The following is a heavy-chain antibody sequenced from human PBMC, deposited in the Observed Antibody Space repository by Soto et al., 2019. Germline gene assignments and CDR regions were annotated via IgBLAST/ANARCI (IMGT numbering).Heavy chain of an antibody. CDR1: GFTFSSYW. Sequence: EVQLVESGGGLVQPGGSLRLSCAASGFTFSSYWMSWVRQAPGRGLEWMANIKYDGSGKYDVDSVNSRLTISRHNAKNSLYLKINSLRAEDTAVYYCASSPHNESRPHYWGQGTLVTVSS. V-gene: IGHV3-7*03. CDR3: ASSPHNESRPHY. J-gene: IGHJ4*02. D-gene: IGHD1-1*01. CDR2: IKYDGSGK.